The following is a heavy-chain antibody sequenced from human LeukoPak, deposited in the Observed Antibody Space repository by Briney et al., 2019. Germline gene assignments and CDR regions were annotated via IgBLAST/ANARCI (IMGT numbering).Heavy chain of an antibody. D-gene: IGHD1-26*01. CDR2: IRHDGSKK. Sequence: GGSLRLSCAASGFTFSSSGMHWVRQAPGKGLEWVAFIRHDGSKKYYGNSVKGRFTISRDNSKNTLYLQMSSLRPEDTAVYYCAKGPSGNQMDPWGQGTLVIVSS. CDR3: AKGPSGNQMDP. J-gene: IGHJ5*02. CDR1: GFTFSSSG. V-gene: IGHV3-30*02.